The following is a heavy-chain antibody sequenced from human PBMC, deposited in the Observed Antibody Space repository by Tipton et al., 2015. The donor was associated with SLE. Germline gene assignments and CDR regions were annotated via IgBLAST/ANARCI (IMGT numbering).Heavy chain of an antibody. CDR1: GGSISSYY. CDR3: ARAHYDFWSGYYTGMAYFDY. CDR2: IYYSGST. D-gene: IGHD3-3*01. V-gene: IGHV4-59*01. J-gene: IGHJ4*02. Sequence: LRLSCTVSGGSISSYYWSWIRQPPGKGLEWIGYIYYSGSTNYNPSLKSRVTISVDTSKNQFSLKLSSVTAADTAVYYCARAHYDFWSGYYTGMAYFDYWGQGTLVTVSS.